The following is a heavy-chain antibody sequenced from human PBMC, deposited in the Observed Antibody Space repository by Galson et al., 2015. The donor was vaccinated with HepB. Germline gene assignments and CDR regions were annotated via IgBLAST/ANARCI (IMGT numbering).Heavy chain of an antibody. J-gene: IGHJ4*02. CDR3: ARGNGGNPIDCYFDY. CDR2: TDPHGSGK. CDR1: GFTFSDYW. D-gene: IGHD4-23*01. V-gene: IGHV3-7*01. Sequence: SLRLSCAASGFTFSDYWMNWVRQVPGKGLEWVANTDPHGSGKYYVDSVKGRFTISRDNTKNSLYLQMNSLRAEDTAVYYCARGNGGNPIDCYFDYWGQGTLVTVSS.